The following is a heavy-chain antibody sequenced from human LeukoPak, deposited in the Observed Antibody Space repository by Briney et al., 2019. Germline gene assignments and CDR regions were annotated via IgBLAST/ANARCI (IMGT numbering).Heavy chain of an antibody. CDR3: ARGGNIVVVTATSDY. CDR1: GYTFTCYY. J-gene: IGHJ4*02. CDR2: INPNSGGT. Sequence: ASVKVSCKASGYTFTCYYMHWVRQAPGQGLEWMGWINPNSGGTNYAQKFQGRVTMTRDTSISTAYMELSRLRSDDTAVYYCARGGNIVVVTATSDYWGQETLVTVSS. V-gene: IGHV1-2*02. D-gene: IGHD2-21*02.